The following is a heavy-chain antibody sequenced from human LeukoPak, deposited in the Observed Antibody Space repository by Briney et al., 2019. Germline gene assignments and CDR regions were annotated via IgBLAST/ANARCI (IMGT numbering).Heavy chain of an antibody. CDR3: ARDRDSLVDYYDSSGYDY. J-gene: IGHJ4*02. CDR2: IRQDGSEK. D-gene: IGHD3-22*01. Sequence: GGSLRLSCAASGFTFSSYWMSWVRQAPGKGLEWVANIRQDGSEKHYVDSVKGRYTISRDNAKNSLYLQMNSLRAEDTAVYYCARDRDSLVDYYDSSGYDYWGQGTLVTVSS. CDR1: GFTFSSYW. V-gene: IGHV3-7*01.